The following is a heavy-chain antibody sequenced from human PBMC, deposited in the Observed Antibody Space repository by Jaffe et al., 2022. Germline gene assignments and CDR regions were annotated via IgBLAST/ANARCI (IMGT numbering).Heavy chain of an antibody. CDR1: GFTFSRYW. D-gene: IGHD6-13*01. CDR2: INSDESST. J-gene: IGHJ4*02. V-gene: IGHV3-74*01. CDR3: ASRSAAAGFDY. Sequence: EVQLVESGGDLVQPGGSLRLSCAASGFTFSRYWMYWVRQAPGKGLMWVSSINSDESSTNYADSVKGRFTISRDNAKNTLYLQMNSLRADDTAVYYCASRSAAAGFDYWGQGTLVTVSS.